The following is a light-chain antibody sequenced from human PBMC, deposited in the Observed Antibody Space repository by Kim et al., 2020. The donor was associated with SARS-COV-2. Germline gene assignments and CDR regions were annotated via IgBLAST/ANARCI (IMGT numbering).Light chain of an antibody. CDR1: SGSIASNY. V-gene: IGLV6-57*03. J-gene: IGLJ2*01. CDR3: QSYDSSNVV. CDR2: EDN. Sequence: KTVTISCPRRSGSIASNYVQWYQQRPGSAPTTVIYEDNQRPSGVPDRFSGSIDSSSNSASLTISGLKTEDEADYYCQSYDSSNVVFGGGTKLTVL.